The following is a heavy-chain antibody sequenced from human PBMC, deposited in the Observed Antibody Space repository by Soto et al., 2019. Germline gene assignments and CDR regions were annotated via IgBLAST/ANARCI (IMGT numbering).Heavy chain of an antibody. CDR3: ARGEDVGSYYNY. Sequence: SETLSLTCAVSGGSISSGGYSWNWIRQPPGKGLEWIGYIYHSGSTYNSPSLKSRVTISVDRSKNQFSLKLSSVTAADTAVYFCARGEDVGSYYNYWGQGTLVTVSS. J-gene: IGHJ4*02. CDR2: IYHSGST. V-gene: IGHV4-30-2*01. D-gene: IGHD3-10*01. CDR1: GGSISSGGYS.